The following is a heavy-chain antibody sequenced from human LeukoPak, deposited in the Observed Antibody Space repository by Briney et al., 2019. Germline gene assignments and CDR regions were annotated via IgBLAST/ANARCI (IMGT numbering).Heavy chain of an antibody. CDR2: IYYTGNT. D-gene: IGHD3/OR15-3a*01. V-gene: IGHV4-39*01. CDR3: ARQTGSGLFILP. CDR1: GVSISSSNSY. J-gene: IGHJ4*02. Sequence: SETLSLTCTVSGVSISSSNSYWGWIRQPPGKGLEWIGSIYYTGNTYYNASLKSRVTISIATSKNQISLRLTSVTATDTAIYYCARQTGSGLFILPGGQGTLVTVSS.